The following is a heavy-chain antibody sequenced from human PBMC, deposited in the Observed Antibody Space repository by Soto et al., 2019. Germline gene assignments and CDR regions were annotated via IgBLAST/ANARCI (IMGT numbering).Heavy chain of an antibody. CDR3: ARTLDYGHMDV. CDR2: IYRSGST. J-gene: IGHJ6*03. Sequence: PSDSISLTSTVSGYTVWNQVWGWIRRPPGRGLEWIGYIYRSGSTKYNPSLKSRLTISVDTSKNQFSLKLSSVTAADTAVYYCARTLDYGHMDVWGKGTTVTVSS. D-gene: IGHD3-16*01. V-gene: IGHV4-4*09. CDR1: GYTVWNQV.